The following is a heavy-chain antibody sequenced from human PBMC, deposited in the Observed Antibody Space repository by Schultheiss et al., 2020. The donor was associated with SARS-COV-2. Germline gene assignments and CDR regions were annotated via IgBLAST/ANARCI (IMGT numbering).Heavy chain of an antibody. J-gene: IGHJ6*03. CDR3: ARTGEVYYYYYYMDV. Sequence: GGSLRLSCVASGFTFSSYGMHWVRQAPGKGLEWVAVISYDGSNKYYADSVKGRFTISRDNSKNTLYLQMNSLRAEDTAVYYCARTGEVYYYYYYMDVWGKGTTVTVSS. V-gene: IGHV3-30*03. D-gene: IGHD1-26*01. CDR1: GFTFSSYG. CDR2: ISYDGSNK.